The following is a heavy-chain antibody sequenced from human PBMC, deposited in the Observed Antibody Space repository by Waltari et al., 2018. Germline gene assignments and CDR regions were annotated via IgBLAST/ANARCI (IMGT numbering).Heavy chain of an antibody. CDR3: ARWWGYSSSYYFDH. J-gene: IGHJ4*02. D-gene: IGHD6-6*01. CDR2: INHTGDT. Sequence: QVQLQQWGAGLLKPSETLSLTCAVSGGSFNYYYWSWIRQPPGQGLEWVGDINHTGDTRYNPSLKSRVTMSVDTSKSQFSLTLSSVTAADMAIYYCARWWGYSSSYYFDHWGQGTLATVSS. V-gene: IGHV4-34*02. CDR1: GGSFNYYY.